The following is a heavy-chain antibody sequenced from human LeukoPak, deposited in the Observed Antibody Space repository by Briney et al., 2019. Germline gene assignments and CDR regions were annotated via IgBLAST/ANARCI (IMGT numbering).Heavy chain of an antibody. V-gene: IGHV3-21*01. Sequence: PGGSLRLSCAASGFTFSSYSMNWVRQAPGKGLEWVSSISSSSSYIYYADSVKGRFTISRDNAKNSLYLQMNSLRAEDTAVYYCARMADPRITIFGVAIGRDDYWGQGTLVTVSS. CDR3: ARMADPRITIFGVAIGRDDY. CDR2: ISSSSSYI. D-gene: IGHD3-3*01. CDR1: GFTFSSYS. J-gene: IGHJ4*02.